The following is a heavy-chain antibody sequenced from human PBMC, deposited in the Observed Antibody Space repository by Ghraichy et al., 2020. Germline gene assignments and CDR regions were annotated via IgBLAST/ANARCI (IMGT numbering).Heavy chain of an antibody. CDR2: IYSGGST. CDR1: GFTVSSNY. Sequence: GGSLRLSCAASGFTVSSNYMSWVRQAPGKGLEWVSVIYSGGSTYYADSVKGRFTISRHNSKNTLYLQMNSLRAEDTAVYYWARDAGGSGWFRGGGYWYFDLWGRGTLVTVSS. D-gene: IGHD6-19*01. CDR3: ARDAGGSGWFRGGGYWYFDL. J-gene: IGHJ2*01. V-gene: IGHV3-53*04.